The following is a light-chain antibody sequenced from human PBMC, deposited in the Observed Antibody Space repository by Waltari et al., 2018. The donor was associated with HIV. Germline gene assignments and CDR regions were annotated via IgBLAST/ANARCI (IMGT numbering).Light chain of an antibody. V-gene: IGKV2-28*01. Sequence: DIVMTQSPLSLPVTPGEPASISCRSSQSLLHSNGYNYLDWYLQKPGQSPQLLIYLGSNRASGVPDRFSGSGSDTDFTLKISRVEAEDFGVYYCMQTLQTPPWTFGQGTRVEIK. CDR3: MQTLQTPPWT. CDR2: LGS. CDR1: QSLLHSNGYNY. J-gene: IGKJ1*01.